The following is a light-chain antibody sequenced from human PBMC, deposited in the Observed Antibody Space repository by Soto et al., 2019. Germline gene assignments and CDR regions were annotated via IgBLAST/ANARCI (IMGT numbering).Light chain of an antibody. Sequence: QSVLTQPPSVSGAPGQRVTISCTGSSCNIGAGYDVPWYQQLPGTAPKLLIYGNNNRPSGVPDRFSGSKSGTSDSLAITGLPAEEDAYYYCQSYDSSLSGLVFGTGTKLTVL. CDR3: QSYDSSLSGLV. V-gene: IGLV1-40*01. CDR1: SCNIGAGYD. J-gene: IGLJ1*01. CDR2: GNN.